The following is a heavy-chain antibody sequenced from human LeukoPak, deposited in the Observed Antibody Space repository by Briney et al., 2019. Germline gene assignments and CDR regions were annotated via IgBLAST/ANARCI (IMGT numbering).Heavy chain of an antibody. V-gene: IGHV4-30-2*01. CDR3: ARHRGSYHEEAFDI. CDR1: GGSISSGGYS. J-gene: IGHJ3*02. D-gene: IGHD1-26*01. CDR2: IYHSGST. Sequence: PSQTLSLTCAVSGGSISSGGYSWSWIRQPPGKGLEWIGYIYHSGSTYYNPSLKSRVTISVDRSKNQFSLKLSSVTAADTAVYYCARHRGSYHEEAFDIWGQGTMVTVSS.